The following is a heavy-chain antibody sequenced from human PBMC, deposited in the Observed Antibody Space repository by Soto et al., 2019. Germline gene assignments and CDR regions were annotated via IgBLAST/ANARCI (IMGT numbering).Heavy chain of an antibody. CDR1: GYSFTSHW. Sequence: PGESLKISCKGSGYSFTSHWIAWVRQMPGEGLEWMGIINPADSDIRYSPSFQGQVSISVDKSINTAYLQWSSLKASDTATYYCKRHQSSGWYDYWGQGTLVTVSS. CDR2: INPADSDI. J-gene: IGHJ4*02. V-gene: IGHV5-51*01. D-gene: IGHD3-22*01. CDR3: KRHQSSGWYDY.